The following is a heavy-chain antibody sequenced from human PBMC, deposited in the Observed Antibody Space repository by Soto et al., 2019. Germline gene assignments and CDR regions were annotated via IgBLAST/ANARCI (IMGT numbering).Heavy chain of an antibody. Sequence: GGSLRLSCAPSGFTFSTYTMNWVLQAPAKGLEWVSSISSASGTIFYADSVKGRFTISRDNGKNSLYLQMNSLRVEDTAVYYCVRSNYYDSGTFDSWGQGTLVTVSS. D-gene: IGHD3-10*01. V-gene: IGHV3-48*01. CDR1: GFTFSTYT. CDR2: ISSASGTI. CDR3: VRSNYYDSGTFDS. J-gene: IGHJ5*01.